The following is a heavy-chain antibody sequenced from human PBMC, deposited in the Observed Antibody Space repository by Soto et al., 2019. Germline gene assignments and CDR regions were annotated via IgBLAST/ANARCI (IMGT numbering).Heavy chain of an antibody. CDR2: SNHSGST. CDR3: ARGPGKQWLVYFDY. V-gene: IGHV4-34*01. CDR1: GGSFSGYY. Sequence: PSETLSLTCAVYGGSFSGYYWSWIRQPPGKGLEWIGESNHSGSTNYNPSLKSRVTISVDTSKNQFSLKLSSLTAADTAVYYCARGPGKQWLVYFDYWGQGTLVTVSS. J-gene: IGHJ4*02. D-gene: IGHD6-19*01.